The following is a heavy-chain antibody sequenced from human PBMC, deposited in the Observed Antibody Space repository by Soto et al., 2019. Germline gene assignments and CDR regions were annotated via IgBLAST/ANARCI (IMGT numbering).Heavy chain of an antibody. V-gene: IGHV3-30-3*01. J-gene: IGHJ6*02. CDR1: GFTFSSYA. CDR2: ISYDGSNK. CDR3: ARELLEWLLSPRGNPPYYYGMDV. Sequence: QVQLVESGGGVVQPGRSLRLSCAASGFTFSSYAMHWVRQAPGKGLEWVAVISYDGSNKYYADSVKGRFTISRDNSKNTLYLQMNSLRAEGTAVYYCARELLEWLLSPRGNPPYYYGMDVWGQGTTVTVSS. D-gene: IGHD3-3*01.